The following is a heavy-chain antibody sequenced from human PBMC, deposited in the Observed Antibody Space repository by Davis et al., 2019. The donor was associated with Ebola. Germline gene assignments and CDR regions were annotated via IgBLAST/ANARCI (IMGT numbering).Heavy chain of an antibody. CDR3: AGELAVAGLDY. CDR2: INPNSGDT. Sequence: ASVKVSCKASGYTFTDYYMHWVRQAPGQGLEWMGRINPNSGDTNYAQKFQGRVTLTRDTSISTAYMELSRLTSDDSGVYYCAGELAVAGLDYWGQGTLATVSS. D-gene: IGHD6-19*01. CDR1: GYTFTDYY. V-gene: IGHV1-2*05. J-gene: IGHJ4*02.